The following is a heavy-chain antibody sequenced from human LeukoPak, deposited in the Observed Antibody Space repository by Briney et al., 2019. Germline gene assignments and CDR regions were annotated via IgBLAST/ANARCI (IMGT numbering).Heavy chain of an antibody. CDR1: GFIFSNYG. Sequence: GGSLRLSCAASGFIFSNYGMNWVRQAPGKGLEWVAAISASGSATSYADSVRGRFTISRDNSKSTTYLQMNSLRAEDTAVYYCAKEPNWAFFDYWGQGTLVAVSS. J-gene: IGHJ4*02. D-gene: IGHD7-27*01. V-gene: IGHV3-23*01. CDR2: ISASGSAT. CDR3: AKEPNWAFFDY.